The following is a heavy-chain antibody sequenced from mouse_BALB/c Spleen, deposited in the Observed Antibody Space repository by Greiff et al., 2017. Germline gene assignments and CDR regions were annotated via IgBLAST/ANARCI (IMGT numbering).Heavy chain of an antibody. J-gene: IGHJ2*01. V-gene: IGHV1S137*01. CDR3: ARGITTAYYFDY. Sequence: QVQLQQSGAELVRPGVSVKISCKGSGYTFTDYAMHWVKQSHAKSLEWIGVISTYYGDASYNQKFKGKATMTVDKSSSTAYMELARLTSEDSAIYYCARGITTAYYFDYWGQGTTRTVAS. CDR1: GYTFTDYA. CDR2: ISTYYGDA. D-gene: IGHD1-2*01.